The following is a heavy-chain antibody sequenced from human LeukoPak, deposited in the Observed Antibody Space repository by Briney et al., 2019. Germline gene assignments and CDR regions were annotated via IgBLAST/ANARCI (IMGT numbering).Heavy chain of an antibody. D-gene: IGHD5-12*01. V-gene: IGHV1-2*02. CDR1: GYTFTDHY. CDR2: IHPGRGDT. CDR3: ARDGSLGY. J-gene: IGHJ4*02. Sequence: ASVKVSCKALGYTFTDHYFHWLRQAPGQGIEWMGWIHPGRGDTNIAQKFQGRVTMTRDTSISTAYMELTRLGSDDTAVYYCARDGSLGYWGQGTLVTVSS.